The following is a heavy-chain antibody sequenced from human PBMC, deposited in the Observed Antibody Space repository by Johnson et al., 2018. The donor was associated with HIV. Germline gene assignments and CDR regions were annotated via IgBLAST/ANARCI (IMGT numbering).Heavy chain of an antibody. J-gene: IGHJ3*02. Sequence: EVQLVESGGGLVQPGGSLRLSCAASGFTFSSYWMSWVRQAPGKGLEWVANIKQDGSEKYYVDSVKGRFTISRDNAKNSLYLQMNSLRAEDTAVYYCARDPVSQYYDSSGSLDDAFDIWGQGAMVSVSA. CDR1: GFTFSSYW. CDR3: ARDPVSQYYDSSGSLDDAFDI. CDR2: IKQDGSEK. D-gene: IGHD3-22*01. V-gene: IGHV3-7*01.